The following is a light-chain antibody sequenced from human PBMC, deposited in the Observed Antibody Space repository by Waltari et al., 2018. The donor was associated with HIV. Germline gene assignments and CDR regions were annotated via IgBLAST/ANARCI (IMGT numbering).Light chain of an antibody. Sequence: QSVLTPPPSASGTPGPRVTISCSGTSYNIGNNFVSWYQQVPGMAPKRLIYQNDQRPSGVPDRFSGSKSGTSASLAISGLRSEDEADYYCSAWDDKLTALVFGGGTKLTDL. CDR2: QND. CDR3: SAWDDKLTALV. J-gene: IGLJ2*01. CDR1: SYNIGNNF. V-gene: IGLV1-47*01.